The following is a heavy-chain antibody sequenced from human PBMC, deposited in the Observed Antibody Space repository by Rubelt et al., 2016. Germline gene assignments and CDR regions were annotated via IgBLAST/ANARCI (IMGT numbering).Heavy chain of an antibody. J-gene: IGHJ3*02. D-gene: IGHD3-10*01. Sequence: VESGGGVVQPGRSLRLSCAASGFTVSSNYMSWVRQAPGKGLEWVSVIYSGGSTYYADSVKGRFTISRHNSKNTLYLQMNSLRAEDTAVYYCARGTSSGSYYNDLSYAFDIWGQGTMVTVSS. CDR2: IYSGGST. V-gene: IGHV3-53*04. CDR3: ARGTSSGSYYNDLSYAFDI. CDR1: GFTVSSNY.